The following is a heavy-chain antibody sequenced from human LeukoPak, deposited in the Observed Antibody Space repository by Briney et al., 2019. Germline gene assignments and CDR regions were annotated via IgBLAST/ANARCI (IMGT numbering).Heavy chain of an antibody. CDR3: ARTRPQKSLFDY. CDR2: IDWDDDK. CDR1: GFSLSSSAMC. J-gene: IGHJ4*02. Sequence: SGPALVKPTQTLTLTCTFSGFSLSSSAMCVSWIRQPPGKALEWLARIDWDDDKYYSTSLKTRPTISKDTSKNQVVLTMTNMDPVDTATYYCARTRPQKSLFDYWGQGTLVTVSS. V-gene: IGHV2-70*11.